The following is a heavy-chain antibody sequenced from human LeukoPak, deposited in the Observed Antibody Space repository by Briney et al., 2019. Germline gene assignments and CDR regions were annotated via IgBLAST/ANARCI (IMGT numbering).Heavy chain of an antibody. J-gene: IGHJ4*02. Sequence: GESLKISCKGSGYSFTSHWIGWVRQMPGEGLEWMEIIYPGDSDTRYSPSFQGQVTISADKSISTAYLQWSSLKASDTAMYYCARQLDYYDSSGYYDYWGQGTLVTVSS. CDR1: GYSFTSHW. V-gene: IGHV5-51*01. D-gene: IGHD3-22*01. CDR3: ARQLDYYDSSGYYDY. CDR2: IYPGDSDT.